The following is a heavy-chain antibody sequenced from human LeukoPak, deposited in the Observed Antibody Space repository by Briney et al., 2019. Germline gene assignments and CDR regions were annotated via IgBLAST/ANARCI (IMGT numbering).Heavy chain of an antibody. CDR1: GGSISSYY. CDR2: IYYSGST. Sequence: SETLSLTCAVSGGSISSYYWSWIRQPPGKGLEWIGYIYYSGSTNYNPSLKSRVTISVDTSKNQFSLKLSSVTAADTAVYYCASYAPRTYYDSSGYPLSYAFDIWGQGTMVTVSS. J-gene: IGHJ3*02. CDR3: ASYAPRTYYDSSGYPLSYAFDI. V-gene: IGHV4-59*08. D-gene: IGHD3-22*01.